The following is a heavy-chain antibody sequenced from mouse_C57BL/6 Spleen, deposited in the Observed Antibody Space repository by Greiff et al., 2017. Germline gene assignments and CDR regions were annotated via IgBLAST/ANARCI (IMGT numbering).Heavy chain of an antibody. CDR3: ARGYYYGSSYWYFDV. Sequence: VQLQQSGPELVKPGASVKLSCKASGYTFTSYDINWVKQRPGQGLEWIGWIYPRDGSTKYNEKFKGKATLTVDTSSSTAYMELHSLTSEDSAVYFCARGYYYGSSYWYFDVWGRGTTVTVSS. CDR1: GYTFTSYD. CDR2: IYPRDGST. J-gene: IGHJ1*03. V-gene: IGHV1-85*01. D-gene: IGHD1-1*01.